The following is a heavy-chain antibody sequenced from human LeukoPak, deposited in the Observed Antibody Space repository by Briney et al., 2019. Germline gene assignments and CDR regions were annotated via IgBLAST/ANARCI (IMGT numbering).Heavy chain of an antibody. V-gene: IGHV3-33*08. Sequence: GGSLRLSCAASGFTFSSYGMHWVRQAPGKGLEWVAVIWYDGSNKYYADSVKGRFTISRDNSKNTLYLQMNSLRAEDTAVYYCARDLSPRITMVRGVHSGVDYWGQGTLVTVSS. CDR3: ARDLSPRITMVRGVHSGVDY. CDR2: IWYDGSNK. J-gene: IGHJ4*02. D-gene: IGHD3-10*01. CDR1: GFTFSSYG.